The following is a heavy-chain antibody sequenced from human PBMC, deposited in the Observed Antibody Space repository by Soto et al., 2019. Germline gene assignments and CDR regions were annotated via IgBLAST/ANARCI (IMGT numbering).Heavy chain of an antibody. CDR2: VNPKRGDA. Sequence: QVQLVQSGAEVKKPGASVKVSCKASGYKFSDYYIHWVRQAPGQGLEWMGWVNPKRGDAIYAQKFQGWVTMTRDAAISTAYLEVIRLHSGDTATYYCARDPGIPGRFWFFDLWGRGTLITVSS. J-gene: IGHJ2*01. CDR1: GYKFSDYY. CDR3: ARDPGIPGRFWFFDL. D-gene: IGHD3-3*01. V-gene: IGHV1-2*04.